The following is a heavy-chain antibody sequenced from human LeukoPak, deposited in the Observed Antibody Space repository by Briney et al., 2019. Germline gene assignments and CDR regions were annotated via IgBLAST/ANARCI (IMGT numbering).Heavy chain of an antibody. Sequence: GESLKISCKGSGYNFPINWIAWVRQMPGKGLEWMGIIYPDDSDTRYSPSFQGQVTISADKSISTAYLEWSSLKASDTAMYYCARHFKYFSGGHYFDFWGLGTVVTVSS. CDR1: GYNFPINW. CDR2: IYPDDSDT. V-gene: IGHV5-51*01. CDR3: ARHFKYFSGGHYFDF. J-gene: IGHJ4*02. D-gene: IGHD6-19*01.